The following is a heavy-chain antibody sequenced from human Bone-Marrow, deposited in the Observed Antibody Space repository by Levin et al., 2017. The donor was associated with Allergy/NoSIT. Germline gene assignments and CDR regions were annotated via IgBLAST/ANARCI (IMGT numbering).Heavy chain of an antibody. CDR3: ARYDYEYNALDI. D-gene: IGHD3-22*01. Sequence: GGSLRLSCAASGFTFRTHDMHWVRQGTGKGLEWVSTIGTAGDTYYPDSVRGRFTISRENAKNSLYLQMNGLSAGDTAVYYCARYDYEYNALDIWGQGTMVTVSS. J-gene: IGHJ3*02. CDR2: IGTAGDT. V-gene: IGHV3-13*01. CDR1: GFTFRTHD.